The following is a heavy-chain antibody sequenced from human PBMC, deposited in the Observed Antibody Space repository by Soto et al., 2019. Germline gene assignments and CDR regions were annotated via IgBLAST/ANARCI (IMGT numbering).Heavy chain of an antibody. Sequence: GGSLRLSCAVSGFTFSSHWMHWVRQAPGKGLVWVSRINSDGSSTNYADSVKGRFTISRDNAKNTLYLQMNSLRADDTAVYYCARGSVLRFLEWLLSAFDIWGQGTMVTVSS. D-gene: IGHD3-3*01. CDR3: ARGSVLRFLEWLLSAFDI. CDR1: GFTFSSHW. V-gene: IGHV3-74*01. CDR2: INSDGSST. J-gene: IGHJ3*02.